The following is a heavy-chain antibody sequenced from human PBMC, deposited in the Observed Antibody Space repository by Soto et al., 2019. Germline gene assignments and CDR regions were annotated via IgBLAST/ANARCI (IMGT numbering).Heavy chain of an antibody. Sequence: EVQLVESGGGLVQPGGSLRLSCATSGFTLSSYWMSWVRQAPGKGLEWVANIKRDGSEKYYVDSVQGRFTISRDNAKNSLYLQMNSLRAEDTALYYCARDCSGGICHGYYFDYWGQGTLVTVSS. J-gene: IGHJ4*02. V-gene: IGHV3-7*01. D-gene: IGHD2-15*01. CDR1: GFTLSSYW. CDR2: IKRDGSEK. CDR3: ARDCSGGICHGYYFDY.